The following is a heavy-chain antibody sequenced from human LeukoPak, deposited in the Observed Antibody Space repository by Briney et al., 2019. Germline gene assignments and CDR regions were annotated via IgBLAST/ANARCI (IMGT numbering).Heavy chain of an antibody. CDR2: IYYSGST. J-gene: IGHJ2*01. CDR3: ARGPGSIWFLAGWYFDL. Sequence: PSETLSLTCTVSGGSISSYYWSWIRQHPGKGLEWIGYIYYSGSTYYNPSLKSRVTISVDTSKNQFSLKLSSVTAADTAVYYCARGPGSIWFLAGWYFDLWGRGTLVTVSS. CDR1: GGSISSYY. V-gene: IGHV4-59*06. D-gene: IGHD3-10*01.